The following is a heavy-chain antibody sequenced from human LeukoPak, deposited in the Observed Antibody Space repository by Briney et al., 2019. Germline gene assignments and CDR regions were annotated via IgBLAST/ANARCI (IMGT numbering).Heavy chain of an antibody. CDR1: GGSFSGYY. D-gene: IGHD3-10*01. V-gene: IGHV4-34*01. J-gene: IGHJ5*02. CDR2: INHSGST. Sequence: SETLSLTCAVYGGSFSGYYWSWIRQPPGKGLEWIGEINHSGSTNYNPSLKSRVTISVDTSKNQFSLKLSSVTAADTAVYYCARHVRVLWFGDNLQKVLRGYWFDPWGQGTLVTVSS. CDR3: ARHVRVLWFGDNLQKVLRGYWFDP.